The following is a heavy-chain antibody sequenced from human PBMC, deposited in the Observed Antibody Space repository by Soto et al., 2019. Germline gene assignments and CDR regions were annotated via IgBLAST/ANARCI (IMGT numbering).Heavy chain of an antibody. CDR1: GFTFNNYA. CDR2: ISGGGDTT. Sequence: EVQLLESGGGLVQPGGSLRLSCAASGFTFNNYAMTWVRQAPGKGLEWVSAISGGGDTTSYADSVKGRFTVSRDGSKNTLYLQMSRLRAKDTALYYCAKGRGGSGSLTPRVDFWGQGTLVTVSS. CDR3: AKGRGGSGSLTPRVDF. D-gene: IGHD3-10*01. V-gene: IGHV3-23*01. J-gene: IGHJ4*02.